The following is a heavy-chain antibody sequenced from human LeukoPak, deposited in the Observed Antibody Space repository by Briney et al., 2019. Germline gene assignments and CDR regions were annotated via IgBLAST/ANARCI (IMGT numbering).Heavy chain of an antibody. CDR1: GDSVSSSTYY. CDR3: ARCIVVVPAAPWFDP. Sequence: SETLSLTCTVSGDSVSSSTYYWGWIRQPPGKGLEWIGSIYYSGSIFYSGSTYYNPSLKSRVTISVDTSKNQFSLKLSSVTAADTAVYYCARCIVVVPAAPWFDPWGQGTLVTVSS. V-gene: IGHV4-39*01. D-gene: IGHD2-2*01. J-gene: IGHJ5*02. CDR2: IFYSGST.